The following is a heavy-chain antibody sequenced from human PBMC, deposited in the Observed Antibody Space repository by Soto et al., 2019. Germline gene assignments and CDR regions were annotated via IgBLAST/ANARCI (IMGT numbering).Heavy chain of an antibody. CDR1: GFTFSDYY. Sequence: GGSLRLSCAASGFTFSDYYMSWIRQAPGKGLEWDSYISSSGSTIYYADSVKGRFTISRDNAKNSLYLQMNSLRAEDTAVYYCARDASSPLFDCTSTSCYTPYNWFAPWGQGTLVTVSS. CDR2: ISSSGSTI. J-gene: IGHJ5*02. CDR3: ARDASSPLFDCTSTSCYTPYNWFAP. V-gene: IGHV3-11*01. D-gene: IGHD2-2*02.